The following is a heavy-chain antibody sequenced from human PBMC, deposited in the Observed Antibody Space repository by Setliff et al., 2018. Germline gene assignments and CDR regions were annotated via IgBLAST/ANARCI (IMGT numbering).Heavy chain of an antibody. Sequence: PGGSLRLSCAASGFTFSTYALSWVRQAPGKGPEWVSTITGNGNSLYYADSVKGRFIVSRDNSKNTMYLQLRSLRVEDTAVYFCARTCSGSGCYAGLESWGQGTPVTVSS. J-gene: IGHJ4*02. CDR1: GFTFSTYA. CDR2: ITGNGNSL. V-gene: IGHV3-23*01. CDR3: ARTCSGSGCYAGLES. D-gene: IGHD2-15*01.